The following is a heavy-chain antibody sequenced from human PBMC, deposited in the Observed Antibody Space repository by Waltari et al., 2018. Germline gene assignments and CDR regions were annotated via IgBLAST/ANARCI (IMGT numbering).Heavy chain of an antibody. V-gene: IGHV3-33*01. D-gene: IGHD3-16*01. CDR3: ARGISYGGNPTGDAEYFQH. CDR1: GFTFSSYG. J-gene: IGHJ1*01. CDR2: IWYDGSNK. Sequence: VQLVESGGGVVQPGRSLRLSCAASGFTFSSYGMHWVPQAPGKGLEWVGVIWYDGSNKDYADSVKGRFTISRDNSKNTLYLQMNSLRAEDTAVYYCARGISYGGNPTGDAEYFQHWGQGTLVTVSS.